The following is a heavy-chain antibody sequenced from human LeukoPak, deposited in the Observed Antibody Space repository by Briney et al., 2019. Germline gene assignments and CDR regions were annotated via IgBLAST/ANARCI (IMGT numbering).Heavy chain of an antibody. V-gene: IGHV1-18*01. Sequence: ASVKVSCKASGYTFTNYGISWVRQAPGQGLEWMGWISAYNTNTKYAQKIQGRVAMTTDTSTSTAYMELTRLRSDDTAVYYCATLWEASMVTKGNWGQGTLVTVSS. D-gene: IGHD3-10*01. CDR2: ISAYNTNT. J-gene: IGHJ4*02. CDR3: ATLWEASMVTKGN. CDR1: GYTFTNYG.